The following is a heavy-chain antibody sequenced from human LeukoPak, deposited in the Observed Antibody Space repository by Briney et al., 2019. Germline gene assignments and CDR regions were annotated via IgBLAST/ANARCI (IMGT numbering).Heavy chain of an antibody. D-gene: IGHD4-17*01. J-gene: IGHJ4*02. CDR3: ARDPGYGDFADY. CDR1: GFTLTSDS. V-gene: IGHV3-48*04. CDR2: ISSGATTT. Sequence: GGSLRLSCAASGFTLTSDSMNWVRQAPGKGLEWISYISSGATTTYYADSVKGRFTISRDNAKNTLYLQMNSLRAEDTAVYYCARDPGYGDFADYWGQGTLVTVSS.